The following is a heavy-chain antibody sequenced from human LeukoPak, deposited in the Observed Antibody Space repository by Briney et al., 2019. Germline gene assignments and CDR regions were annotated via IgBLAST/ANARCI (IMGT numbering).Heavy chain of an antibody. V-gene: IGHV3-23*01. CDR3: AKVGAARRRYYFDY. D-gene: IGHD6-6*01. J-gene: IGHJ4*02. Sequence: GGSLRLSCAASGFTFSSYAMSWVRQAPGKGLEWVSAISGSGGSTYYADSVKGRFTISRDNSKNTLYLQMNSLRAEDTAVYCCAKVGAARRRYYFDYWGQGTLVTVSS. CDR2: ISGSGGST. CDR1: GFTFSSYA.